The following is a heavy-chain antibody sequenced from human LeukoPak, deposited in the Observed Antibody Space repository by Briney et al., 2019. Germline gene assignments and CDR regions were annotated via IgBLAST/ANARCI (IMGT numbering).Heavy chain of an antibody. J-gene: IGHJ4*02. CDR3: AKDLKVEYYYESSRYPLFDY. D-gene: IGHD3-22*01. CDR1: GFPFSSYG. V-gene: IGHV3-30*02. CDR2: IRYDGRKK. Sequence: GGSLRLSCAASGFPFSSYGMHWLRQAPGKGLAGVAFIRYDGRKKYYADSVKGRFNIPRDNSKNTLYLQMNSLRAEDTAVYYCAKDLKVEYYYESSRYPLFDYWGQGTLVTVSS.